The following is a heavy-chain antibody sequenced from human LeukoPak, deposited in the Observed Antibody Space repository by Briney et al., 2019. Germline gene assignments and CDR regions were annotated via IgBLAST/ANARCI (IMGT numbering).Heavy chain of an antibody. Sequence: PGGSLRLSCAASGFIVNSNYMTWVRQAPGKGLEWVSVIYSGGNTYYADSVKGRFTISRDNSKNTLYLQMNGLRADDTAVYYCALFPGPGHWGQGTLVTVSS. CDR3: ALFPGPGH. CDR1: GFIVNSNY. D-gene: IGHD3-10*02. J-gene: IGHJ4*02. V-gene: IGHV3-53*01. CDR2: IYSGGNT.